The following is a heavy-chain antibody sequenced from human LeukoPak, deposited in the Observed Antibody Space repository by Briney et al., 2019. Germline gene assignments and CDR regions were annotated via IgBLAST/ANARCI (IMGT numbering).Heavy chain of an antibody. J-gene: IGHJ2*01. CDR2: SYSGGSS. CDR3: AREEHYRRYFAL. D-gene: IGHD3-16*02. CDR1: GFTVSTNY. Sequence: GGSLRLSCAASGFTVSTNYMSWVRQAPGEGLEWVSVSYSGGSSYYADSVKGRFTISRDNSKSTLYLQMNSLRAEETAVYFCAREEHYRRYFALWGRGTLVTVSS. V-gene: IGHV3-53*01.